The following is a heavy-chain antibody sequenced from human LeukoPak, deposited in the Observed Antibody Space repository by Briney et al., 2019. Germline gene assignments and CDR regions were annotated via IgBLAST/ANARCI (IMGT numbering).Heavy chain of an antibody. J-gene: IGHJ4*02. V-gene: IGHV4-34*01. Sequence: SETLSLTCAVSGGSFSGYYWSWIRQPPGKGLEWIGEMHYSGATNYDPTLKSRVTISANTSKNQFSLKLTSVSAADAAVYFCARGNLDGFYFDFWGRGTLVTVSS. CDR3: ARGNLDGFYFDF. D-gene: IGHD5-24*01. CDR2: MHYSGAT. CDR1: GGSFSGYY.